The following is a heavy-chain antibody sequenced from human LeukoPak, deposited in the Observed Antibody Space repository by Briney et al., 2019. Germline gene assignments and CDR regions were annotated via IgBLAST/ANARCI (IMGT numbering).Heavy chain of an antibody. CDR2: IYYSGST. D-gene: IGHD2-2*01. V-gene: IGHV4-61*01. CDR1: GGSVSSGSYY. J-gene: IGHJ4*02. CDR3: ARVLWGIVVVPAAMKIFDY. Sequence: RPSETLSLTCTVSGGSVSSGSYYWSWIRQPPGKGLEWIGYIYYSGSTNYNPSLKSRVTISVDTSKNQLSLKLSSVTAADTAVYYCARVLWGIVVVPAAMKIFDYWGQGTLVTVSS.